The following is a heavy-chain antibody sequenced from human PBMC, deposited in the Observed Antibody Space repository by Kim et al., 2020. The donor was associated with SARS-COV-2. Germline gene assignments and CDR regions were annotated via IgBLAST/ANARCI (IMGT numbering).Heavy chain of an antibody. CDR1: GYTFTNYA. J-gene: IGHJ6*03. Sequence: ASVKVSCKASGYTFTNYAMNWVRQAPGQGLEWMGWINTNTGNPTYSQGFTGRFVFSLDTSVSTAYLQISSLKDEDTAVYYCARGAPAKIFGVVIPYYYYYYRDVSGNGTTVTASS. CDR2: INTNTGNP. CDR3: ARGAPAKIFGVVIPYYYYYYRDV. V-gene: IGHV7-4-1*02. D-gene: IGHD3-3*01.